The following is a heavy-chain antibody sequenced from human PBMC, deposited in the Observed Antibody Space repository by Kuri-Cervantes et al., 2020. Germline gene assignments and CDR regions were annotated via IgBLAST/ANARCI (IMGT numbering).Heavy chain of an antibody. D-gene: IGHD3-10*01. CDR2: IYYSGST. V-gene: IGHV4-39*07. CDR1: GGSISSSSYY. Sequence: GSLRLSCTVSGGSISSSSYYWGWIRQPPGKGLEWIGSIYYSGSTYYNPSLKSRVTISVDGSRNHFSLRLTPVTAADTAVYYCARAPGYYNALDVWGQGTMVTVSS. CDR3: ARAPGYYNALDV. J-gene: IGHJ6*02.